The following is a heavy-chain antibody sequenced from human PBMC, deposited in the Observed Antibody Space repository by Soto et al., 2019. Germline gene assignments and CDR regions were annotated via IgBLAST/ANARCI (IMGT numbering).Heavy chain of an antibody. Sequence: QVQLVQSGAEVKNPGSSVKVSCKASGGTFNSYTISWVRQAPGQGLEWMGGIFPIFGSANYAQKFQGRVTITDDKSTATACMELSSLRSEDTAMYYCARGRGVVVPGGTTDYQYYLLGMDVWGQGTTVTVSS. CDR1: GGTFNSYT. V-gene: IGHV1-69*06. CDR3: ARGRGVVVPGGTTDYQYYLLGMDV. J-gene: IGHJ6*02. D-gene: IGHD2-2*01. CDR2: IFPIFGSA.